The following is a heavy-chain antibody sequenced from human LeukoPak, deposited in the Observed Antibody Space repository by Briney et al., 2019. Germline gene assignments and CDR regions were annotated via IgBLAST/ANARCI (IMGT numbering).Heavy chain of an antibody. V-gene: IGHV4-59*08. D-gene: IGHD3-10*01. CDR3: ARARIGWFDP. CDR2: IYYSGST. CDR1: DNSISSFY. J-gene: IGHJ5*02. Sequence: SETLSLTCTVSDNSISSFYWSWIRQPPGKGLEWIGSIYYSGSTNYNPSLKSRVTMSVDTSKNQLSLKLSAVTAADTAVYYCARARIGWFDPWGQGTLVTVSS.